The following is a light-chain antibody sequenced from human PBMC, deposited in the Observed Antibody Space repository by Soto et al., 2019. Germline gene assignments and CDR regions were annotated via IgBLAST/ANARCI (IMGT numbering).Light chain of an antibody. CDR2: GAS. J-gene: IGKJ5*01. V-gene: IGKV3-20*01. CDR1: QTVSSS. CDR3: QQYGSSPIT. Sequence: EIVLTQSPGTLSLSPGERATLSCRASQTVSSSLAWYQQKTGQAPRLLISGASTRATGIPDRFSGSGSETDLTLTISRLEPEDFALYYCQQYGSSPITFGQGTRRETK.